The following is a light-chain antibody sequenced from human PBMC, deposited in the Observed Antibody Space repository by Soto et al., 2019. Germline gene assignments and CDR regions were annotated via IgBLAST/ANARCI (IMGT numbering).Light chain of an antibody. CDR1: QDINKY. CDR3: QQSFKTPFT. J-gene: IGKJ2*01. V-gene: IGKV1-39*01. Sequence: DIQMTQSPPSLAASVGDRVTISCRASQDINKYLNWYQLKEGQAPKLLIYSTSEFQPGVPSRFSGSTSGAQFSLTITGLQPDDSATHFCQQSFKTPFTFGQGT. CDR2: STS.